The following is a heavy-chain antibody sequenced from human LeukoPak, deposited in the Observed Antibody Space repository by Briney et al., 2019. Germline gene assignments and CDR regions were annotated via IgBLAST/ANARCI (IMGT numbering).Heavy chain of an antibody. D-gene: IGHD3-10*01. CDR1: GGSFSGYY. V-gene: IGHV4-34*01. CDR3: ARVAFGTLSCFDY. Sequence: PSETLSLTCAVYGGSFSGYYWSWIRQPPGKGLEWIGEINHSGSTNYNPSLKSRVTISVDTSKNQFSLKLSSLTAADTAVYYCARVAFGTLSCFDYWGQGSLVTVSS. J-gene: IGHJ4*02. CDR2: INHSGST.